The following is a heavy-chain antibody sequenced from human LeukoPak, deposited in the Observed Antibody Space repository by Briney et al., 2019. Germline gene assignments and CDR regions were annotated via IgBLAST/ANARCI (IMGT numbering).Heavy chain of an antibody. CDR2: IYTSGST. CDR1: GGSISSYY. V-gene: IGHV4-4*09. CDR3: ARHARKSKLGIFYY. J-gene: IGHJ4*02. D-gene: IGHD1-14*01. Sequence: PSETLSLTCTVSGGSISSYYWSWIRQPPGKGLEWIGYIYTSGSTNYNPSLKSRVTISVDTSKNQFSLKLISVTAADAAVYYCARHARKSKLGIFYYWGQGTLVTVSS.